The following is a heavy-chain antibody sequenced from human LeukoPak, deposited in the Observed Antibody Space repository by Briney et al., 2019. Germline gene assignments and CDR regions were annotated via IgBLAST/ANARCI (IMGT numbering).Heavy chain of an antibody. Sequence: SETLSLTCSVSGGSVNSDTFYWAWIPQSPGKGLERIGSIDYSGNTYYNPSLESRFTISVDTSKNEFSLWVTSVTAADTAIFFCAREAAAGTLNWFDPWGQGILVTVSS. CDR3: AREAAAGTLNWFDP. CDR2: IDYSGNT. J-gene: IGHJ5*02. CDR1: GGSVNSDTFY. V-gene: IGHV4-39*02. D-gene: IGHD6-13*01.